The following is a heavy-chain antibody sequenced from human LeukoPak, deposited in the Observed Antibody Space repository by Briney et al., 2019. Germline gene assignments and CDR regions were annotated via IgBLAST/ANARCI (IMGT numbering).Heavy chain of an antibody. CDR2: ISDIGST. CDR3: AGHHPRNTVDF. D-gene: IGHD2/OR15-2a*01. V-gene: IGHV4-59*08. J-gene: IGHJ4*02. CDR1: GGSISSYY. Sequence: TTSETLSLTCTVSGGSISSYYWSWIRQPSGKGLEWIAYISDIGSTNYNPSLKSRVTISLDTSKNQFSLKLSSMTAADTAVYYCAGHHPRNTVDFWGQGTLVTVSS.